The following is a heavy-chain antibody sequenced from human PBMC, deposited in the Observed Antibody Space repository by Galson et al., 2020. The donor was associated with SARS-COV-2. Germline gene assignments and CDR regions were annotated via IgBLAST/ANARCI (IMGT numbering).Heavy chain of an antibody. J-gene: IGHJ3*01. CDR2: YNRNSGSI. Sequence: GGSLRLPFAASTFTFEHYAMNWVSQAPGKGLEGGSGYNRNSGSISYADSWKGRFTISRDNANNSLYLQMNSLRAEDTALYYYVQYIGGYDVTSGSYGACALWGQGTLVTVS. D-gene: IGHD3-22*01. CDR3: VQYIGGYDVTSGSYGACAL. V-gene: IGHV3-9*01. CDR1: TFTFEHYA.